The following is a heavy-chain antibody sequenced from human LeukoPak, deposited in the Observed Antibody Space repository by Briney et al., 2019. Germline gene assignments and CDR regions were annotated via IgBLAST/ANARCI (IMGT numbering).Heavy chain of an antibody. D-gene: IGHD5-12*01. V-gene: IGHV3-7*01. Sequence: PGGSLRLSCAASGFTFSSSWMSRVRQAPGKGLEWVANIKQDGSEKYYVDSVKGRFTISRDNAKNSLYLQMNSLRAEDTAVYYCARDASGYALYFDYWGQGTLVTVSS. CDR2: IKQDGSEK. CDR3: ARDASGYALYFDY. CDR1: GFTFSSSW. J-gene: IGHJ4*02.